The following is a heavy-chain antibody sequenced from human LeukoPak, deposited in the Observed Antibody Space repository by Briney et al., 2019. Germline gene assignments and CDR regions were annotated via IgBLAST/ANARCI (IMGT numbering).Heavy chain of an antibody. CDR3: ARELNWNPEGAFDAFDI. V-gene: IGHV4-59*01. CDR1: GGSISSYY. Sequence: SETLSLTCTVSGGSISSYYWSWIRQPPGKGLEWIGHIYYSGSTNYNPSLKSRVTISVDTSKNQFSLKLSSVTAADTAVYYCARELNWNPEGAFDAFDIWGQGTMVTVSS. J-gene: IGHJ3*02. D-gene: IGHD1-20*01. CDR2: IYYSGST.